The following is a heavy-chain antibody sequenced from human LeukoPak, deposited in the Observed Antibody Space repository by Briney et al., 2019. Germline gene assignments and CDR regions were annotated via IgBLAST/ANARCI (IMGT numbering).Heavy chain of an antibody. CDR2: IYYSGST. V-gene: IGHV4-59*08. Sequence: SETLSLTCTVSGGSISSYYWSWIRQPPGKGLEWIGYIYYSGSTNYNPSLKSRVTVSVDTSKNQFSLKLSSVTAADTAVYYCARGEQLIDYWGQGTLVTVSS. J-gene: IGHJ4*02. CDR1: GGSISSYY. CDR3: ARGEQLIDY. D-gene: IGHD6-13*01.